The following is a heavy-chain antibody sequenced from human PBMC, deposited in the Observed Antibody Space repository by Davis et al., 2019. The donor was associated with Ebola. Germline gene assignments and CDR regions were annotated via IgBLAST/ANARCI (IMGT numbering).Heavy chain of an antibody. CDR3: ARDNWNDENFDY. Sequence: AASVKVSCKASGGTFSSHGISWVRQAPGQGLEWMGWISAYNGNTNQARKFQGRVTMTTDTSTSTAYMELRSLRSDDTAVYYCARDNWNDENFDYWGQGTLVTVSS. CDR2: ISAYNGNT. CDR1: GGTFSSHG. J-gene: IGHJ4*02. D-gene: IGHD1-20*01. V-gene: IGHV1-18*01.